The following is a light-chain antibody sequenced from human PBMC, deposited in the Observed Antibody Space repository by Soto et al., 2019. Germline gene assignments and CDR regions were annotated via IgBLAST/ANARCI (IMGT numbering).Light chain of an antibody. J-gene: IGKJ5*01. CDR3: QQRSNWPIT. Sequence: EIVLTQSPGTLSLSPGERATFSCRASQSVSSSYLAWYQQKPGQAPRLLIYDASNRATGIPARFSGSGSGTDFTLTISSLEPEDFAVYYCQQRSNWPITFGQGTRLENK. CDR2: DAS. CDR1: QSVSSSY. V-gene: IGKV3D-20*02.